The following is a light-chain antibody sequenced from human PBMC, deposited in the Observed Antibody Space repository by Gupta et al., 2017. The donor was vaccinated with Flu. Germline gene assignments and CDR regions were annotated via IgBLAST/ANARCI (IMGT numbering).Light chain of an antibody. CDR3: QQYNNWPPWT. Sequence: ATLSVSPGERATLSCRASQSVSSNLAWYQQTPGQAPRLLIYGASTRATGIPARFSGSGSGTEFTLTISSLQSEDFAVYYCQQYNNWPPWTFGQGTKVEIK. J-gene: IGKJ1*01. CDR1: QSVSSN. V-gene: IGKV3-15*01. CDR2: GAS.